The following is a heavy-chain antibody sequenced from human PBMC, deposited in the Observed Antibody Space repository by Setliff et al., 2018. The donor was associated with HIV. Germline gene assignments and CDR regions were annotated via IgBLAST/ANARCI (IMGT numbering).Heavy chain of an antibody. CDR3: ARDRAYDSSGYYLYFDY. V-gene: IGHV3-66*01. CDR1: GFTFSTYT. D-gene: IGHD3-22*01. CDR2: IYSGGTT. J-gene: IGHJ4*02. Sequence: GGSLRLSCAASGFTFSTYTMNWVRQAPGKGLEWVSIIYSGGTTYYADSVKGRFTISRDNSKNTLYLQLNSLRAEDTAVYYCARDRAYDSSGYYLYFDYWGQGTLVTVSS.